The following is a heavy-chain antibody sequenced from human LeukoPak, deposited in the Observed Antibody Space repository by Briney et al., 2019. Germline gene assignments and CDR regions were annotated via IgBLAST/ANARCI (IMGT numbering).Heavy chain of an antibody. CDR1: GFTFSSYS. V-gene: IGHV3-23*01. Sequence: GGSLRLSCAASGFTFSSYSMNWVRQAPGKGLEWVSAISGSGGRTYYADSVKGRFTISRDNSKNTLYLQLNSLRAEDTAVYYCAQPGRGDGDYWYFDLWGRGTLVTVSS. D-gene: IGHD3-10*01. J-gene: IGHJ2*01. CDR2: ISGSGGRT. CDR3: AQPGRGDGDYWYFDL.